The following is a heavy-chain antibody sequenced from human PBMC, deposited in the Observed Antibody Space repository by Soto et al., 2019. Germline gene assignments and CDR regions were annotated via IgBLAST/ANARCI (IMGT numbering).Heavy chain of an antibody. D-gene: IGHD3-16*02. CDR3: LRGGNYVWGSYQD. CDR2: INGDGSIT. V-gene: IGHV3-74*01. J-gene: IGHJ4*02. CDR1: GFTFRNYW. Sequence: EVQLVESGGGLGQPGGSLRLSCAASGFTFRNYWMYWVRQAPGKGLVWVSHINGDGSITAYADSVRGRFTISRDDAKNTLFLQMNRLRPEDTAVYYCLRGGNYVWGSYQDWGQGTLVTVSS.